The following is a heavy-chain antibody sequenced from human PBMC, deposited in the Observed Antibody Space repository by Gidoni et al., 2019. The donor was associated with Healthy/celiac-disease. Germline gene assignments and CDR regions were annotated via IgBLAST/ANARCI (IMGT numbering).Heavy chain of an antibody. J-gene: IGHJ5*02. CDR3: ASFNSGSYSSWFDP. CDR2: IYHSGST. V-gene: IGHV4-38-2*01. CDR1: GYSISSGYY. Sequence: QVQLQESGPGLVKPSETLSLTCAVSGYSISSGYYWGWIRQPPGKGLEWIGSIYHSGSTYYNPSLKSRVTISVDTSKNQFSLKLSSVTAADTAVYYCASFNSGSYSSWFDPWGQGTLVTVSS. D-gene: IGHD1-26*01.